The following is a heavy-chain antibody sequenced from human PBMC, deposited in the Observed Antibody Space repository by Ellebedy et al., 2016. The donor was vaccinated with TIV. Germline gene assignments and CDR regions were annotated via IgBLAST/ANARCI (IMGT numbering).Heavy chain of an antibody. V-gene: IGHV5-51*01. CDR1: GYSFTNYW. J-gene: IGHJ6*03. D-gene: IGHD5-18*01. Sequence: GESLKISXQGSGYSFTNYWIGWVRQMPEKGLEWMGIIYPGDSETRYSPSFQGHVTISADKSISTAYLQWSSLKASDTGMYYCARSGYRHGGYFHMDVWGKGTTVTVSS. CDR2: IYPGDSET. CDR3: ARSGYRHGGYFHMDV.